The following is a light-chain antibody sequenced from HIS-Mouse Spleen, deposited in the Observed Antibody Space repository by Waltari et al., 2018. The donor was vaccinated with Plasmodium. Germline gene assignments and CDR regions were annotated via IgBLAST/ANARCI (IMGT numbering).Light chain of an antibody. J-gene: IGLJ3*02. CDR2: KDS. CDR3: QSADSSGTPNWV. CDR1: ALPKQY. V-gene: IGLV3-25*03. Sequence: SYELTQPPSVSVSPGQTARITCSGDALPKQYASWYQQKPGQAPVLVIYKDSERPSGIPERVSGSSSGTTVTLTISGVQAEDEADYYCQSADSSGTPNWVFGGGTKLTVL.